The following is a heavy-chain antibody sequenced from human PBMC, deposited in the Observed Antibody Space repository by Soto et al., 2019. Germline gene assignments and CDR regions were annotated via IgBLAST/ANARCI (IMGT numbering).Heavy chain of an antibody. CDR2: VNHSGST. CDR3: ARHFSVDYFDY. J-gene: IGHJ4*02. V-gene: IGHV4-34*01. CDR1: GGSFSGYY. Sequence: SETLSLTCAVYGGSFSGYYWSWIRQPPGKGLEWIGEVNHSGSTNYNPSLKSRVTISVDTSKNQFSLKLSSVTAADTAVYYCARHFSVDYFDYWGQGALVTVSS.